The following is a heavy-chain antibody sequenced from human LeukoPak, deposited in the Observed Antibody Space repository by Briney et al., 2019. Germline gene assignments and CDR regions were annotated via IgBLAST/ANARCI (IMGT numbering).Heavy chain of an antibody. CDR2: ISYDGSNK. V-gene: IGHV3-30-3*01. CDR1: GFTFSSYA. CDR3: ARDSEQWLVKAGFDY. J-gene: IGHJ4*02. D-gene: IGHD6-19*01. Sequence: PGGSLRLSCAASGFTFSSYAMHWVRQAPGKGLEWVAVISYDGSNKYYADSVKGRLTISRDNSKNTLYLQMNSLRAEDTAVYYCARDSEQWLVKAGFDYWGQGTLVTVSS.